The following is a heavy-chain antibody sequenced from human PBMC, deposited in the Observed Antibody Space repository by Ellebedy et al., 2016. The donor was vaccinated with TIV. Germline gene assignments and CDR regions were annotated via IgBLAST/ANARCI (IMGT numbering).Heavy chain of an antibody. Sequence: GESLKISCAASGLTFSSYWMHWVRQAPGKGLVWVSRVNSDGSSTTYADSVKGRFTISRDNAKHTLYLQMNSLRGEDTAGYYCVSSSPVIDYWGQGTLVTVSS. CDR1: GLTFSSYW. V-gene: IGHV3-74*01. CDR3: VSSSPVIDY. CDR2: VNSDGSST. J-gene: IGHJ4*02. D-gene: IGHD6-13*01.